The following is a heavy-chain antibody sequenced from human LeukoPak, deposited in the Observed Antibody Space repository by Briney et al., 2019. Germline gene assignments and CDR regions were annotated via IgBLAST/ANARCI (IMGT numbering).Heavy chain of an antibody. J-gene: IGHJ5*02. CDR3: ARGCSSTSCRYNWFDP. V-gene: IGHV1-46*01. CDR1: GYTSTSYY. Sequence: ASVKVSCKASGYTSTSYYMHWVRQAPGQGLEWMGIINPSGGSTSYAQKFQGRVTMTRDTSTSTVYMELSSLRSEDTAVYYCARGCSSTSCRYNWFDPWGQGTLVTVSS. D-gene: IGHD2-2*01. CDR2: INPSGGST.